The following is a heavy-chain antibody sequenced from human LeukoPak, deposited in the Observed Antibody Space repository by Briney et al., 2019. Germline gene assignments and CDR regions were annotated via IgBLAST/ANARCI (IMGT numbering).Heavy chain of an antibody. CDR2: ISGSGGST. J-gene: IGHJ4*02. Sequence: GGSLRLSCAASGFTFSSYAMSLVRQAPGKGLEWVSAISGSGGSTYYADSVKGRFTISRDTSKSTLYLQMSSLRAEDTAVYYCAKRSGDSYFLDSWGQGTLVTVSS. V-gene: IGHV3-23*01. D-gene: IGHD2-15*01. CDR3: AKRSGDSYFLDS. CDR1: GFTFSSYA.